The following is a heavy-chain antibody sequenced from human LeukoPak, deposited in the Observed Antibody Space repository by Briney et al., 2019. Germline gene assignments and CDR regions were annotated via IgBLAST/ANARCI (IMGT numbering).Heavy chain of an antibody. CDR1: GFTLSSNY. CDR3: AQYQRGDDAFDI. J-gene: IGHJ3*02. V-gene: IGHV3-66*01. Sequence: GGSLRLSCAPSGFTLSSNYMSWVRQAPGKGLEWVSVIYSGGSTYYADSVKGRFTISRDNSKNTLYLQMNSLRAEDTAVYYCAQYQRGDDAFDIWGQGTMVTVSS. CDR2: IYSGGST. D-gene: IGHD2-2*01.